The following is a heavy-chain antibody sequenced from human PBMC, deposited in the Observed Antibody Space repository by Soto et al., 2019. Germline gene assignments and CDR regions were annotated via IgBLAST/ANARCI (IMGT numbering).Heavy chain of an antibody. J-gene: IGHJ6*02. CDR3: ARLRSGSPRWRYGMDV. CDR2: INHSGST. V-gene: IGHV4-34*01. Sequence: SETLSLTCAVYGGSFSGYYWSWIRQPPGKGLEWIGEINHSGSTNYNPSLKSRVTISVDTSKNQFSLKLSSVTAADTAVYYCARLRSGSPRWRYGMDVWGQGTTVTVSS. CDR1: GGSFSGYY. D-gene: IGHD1-26*01.